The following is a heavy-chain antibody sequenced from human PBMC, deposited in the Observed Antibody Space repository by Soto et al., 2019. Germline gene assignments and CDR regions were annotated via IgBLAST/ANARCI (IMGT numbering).Heavy chain of an antibody. J-gene: IGHJ4*02. Sequence: QLQLQESGPGLVKPSETLSLTCTVSGGSISSSSYYWAWVRQPPGKGLEWIGSVYYSGTTYYNPSLKSRVTISEDTSKTQFSLKLSSVTAADTAVFYCARLIHCKTTSCYFDYWGQGTLVTVSS. V-gene: IGHV4-39*01. CDR1: GGSISSSSYY. CDR3: ARLIHCKTTSCYFDY. CDR2: VYYSGTT. D-gene: IGHD2-2*01.